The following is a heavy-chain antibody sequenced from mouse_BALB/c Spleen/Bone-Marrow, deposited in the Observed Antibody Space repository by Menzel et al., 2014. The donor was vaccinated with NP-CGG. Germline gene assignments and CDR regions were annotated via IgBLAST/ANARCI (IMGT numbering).Heavy chain of an antibody. J-gene: IGHJ3*01. Sequence: VQLQESGAELVKPGASVKLSCKASGYTFTNYFMYWVKQRPGQGLEWIGEINPNNGGTNFNENFKSKATLTLGKSSSTAYMQLSSLTSEDSAVYYCTRSGPGFAYWGHGTLVTVSA. CDR1: GYTFTNYF. V-gene: IGHV1S81*02. CDR2: INPNNGGT. CDR3: TRSGPGFAY.